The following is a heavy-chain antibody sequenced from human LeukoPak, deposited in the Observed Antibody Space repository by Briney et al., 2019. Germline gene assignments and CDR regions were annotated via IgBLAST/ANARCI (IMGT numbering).Heavy chain of an antibody. CDR2: ISYDGSNK. V-gene: IGHV3-30-3*01. J-gene: IGHJ6*02. Sequence: GGSLRLSCAASGFTFNSYAMHWVRQAPGKGLEWVAVISYDGSNKYYADSVKGRFTISRDSSKNTLYLQMNSLRAEDTAVYYCAKGDSSWYYYYGMDVWGQGTTVTVSS. CDR1: GFTFNSYA. CDR3: AKGDSSWYYYYGMDV. D-gene: IGHD6-13*01.